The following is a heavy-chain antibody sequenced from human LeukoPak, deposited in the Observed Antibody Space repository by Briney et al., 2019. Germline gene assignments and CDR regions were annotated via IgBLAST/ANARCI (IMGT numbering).Heavy chain of an antibody. CDR3: ARVMDIVATPRGYYFDY. CDR2: IIPIFGTA. CDR1: GGTFSSYA. J-gene: IGHJ4*02. D-gene: IGHD5-12*01. Sequence: ASVKVSCTASGGTFSSYAISWVRQAPGQGLEWMGGIIPIFGTANYAQKFQGRVTITADESTSTAYMELSSLRSEDTAVYYCARVMDIVATPRGYYFDYWGQGTLVTVSS. V-gene: IGHV1-69*13.